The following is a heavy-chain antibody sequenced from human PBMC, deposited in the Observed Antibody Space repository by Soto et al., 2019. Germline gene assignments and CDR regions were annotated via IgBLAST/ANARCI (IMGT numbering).Heavy chain of an antibody. CDR2: IIPIFGTA. D-gene: IGHD5-18*01. CDR3: ARDEDTAMVRPINKRRYYYYYGMDV. V-gene: IGHV1-69*13. J-gene: IGHJ6*02. Sequence: GASVKVSCKASGGTFSSYAISWVRQAPGQGLEWMGGIIPIFGTANYAQKFQGRVTITADESTSTAYMELSSLRSEDTAVYYCARDEDTAMVRPINKRRYYYYYGMDVWGQGTTVTVSS. CDR1: GGTFSSYA.